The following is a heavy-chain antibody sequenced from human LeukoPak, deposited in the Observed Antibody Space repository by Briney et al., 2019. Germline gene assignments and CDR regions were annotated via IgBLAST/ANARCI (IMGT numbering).Heavy chain of an antibody. CDR3: ARGPYYDSSGYYAGNAFDI. Sequence: GGSLRLSCAASGFTFSSYAMHWVRQAPGKGLEWVAVISYDGSNKYYADSVKGRFTISRDNSKNMLYLQMNSLRAEDTAVYYCARGPYYDSSGYYAGNAFDIWGQGTMVTVSS. CDR1: GFTFSSYA. CDR2: ISYDGSNK. J-gene: IGHJ3*02. V-gene: IGHV3-30*04. D-gene: IGHD3-22*01.